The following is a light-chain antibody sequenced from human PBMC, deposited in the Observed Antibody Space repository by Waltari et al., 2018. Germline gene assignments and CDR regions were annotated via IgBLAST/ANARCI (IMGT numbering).Light chain of an antibody. Sequence: DIQMTQSPSSLSASVGGSVTMSCRASHNIDVFLNWYQQKPGKAPKLLIFGASSLQNGVPSRFSGSGSGTDFTLTITSLSSEDSATYYCQQSQGFPYTFGQGNKLEIK. CDR2: GAS. CDR3: QQSQGFPYT. V-gene: IGKV1-39*01. CDR1: HNIDVF. J-gene: IGKJ2*01.